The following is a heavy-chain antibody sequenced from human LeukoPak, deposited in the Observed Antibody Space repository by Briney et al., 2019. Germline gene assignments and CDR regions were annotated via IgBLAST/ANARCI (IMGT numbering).Heavy chain of an antibody. V-gene: IGHV3-33*01. CDR1: GFTFSSYG. D-gene: IGHD3-3*01. J-gene: IGHJ4*02. Sequence: GGSLRLSCAASGFTFSSYGMHWVRQAPGKGLEWVAVIWYDGSNKYYADSAKGRFTISRDNSKNTLYLQMNSLRAEDTAVYYCARGYDFWSGYYFDYWGQGTLVTVSS. CDR2: IWYDGSNK. CDR3: ARGYDFWSGYYFDY.